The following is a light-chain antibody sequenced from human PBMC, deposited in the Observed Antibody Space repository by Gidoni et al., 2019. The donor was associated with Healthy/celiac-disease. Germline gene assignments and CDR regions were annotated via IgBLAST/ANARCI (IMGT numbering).Light chain of an antibody. CDR2: AAS. J-gene: IGKJ4*01. V-gene: IGKV1-39*01. CDR1: QSISSY. CDR3: QQSYSTPQT. Sequence: DIQITHSPSSLSASVGDRVTITCRASQSISSYLNWYQQKPGKAPKLLIYAASSLQSGVPSRFSGSGSGTDFTLTISSLQPEDFATYYCQQSYSTPQTFGGGTKVEIK.